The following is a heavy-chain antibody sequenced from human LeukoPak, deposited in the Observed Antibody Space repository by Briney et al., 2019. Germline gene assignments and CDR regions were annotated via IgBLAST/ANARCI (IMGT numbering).Heavy chain of an antibody. CDR2: IYYSGST. J-gene: IGHJ3*02. Sequence: PSETLSLTCTVSGGSISSSSDYWGWIRQPPGKGLEWIGSIYYSGSTYYNPSLKSRITISVDTSKNQFSLKLSSVTAADTAVYYCARSRVLSLGYCSSTSCYAHDAFDIWDQGTMVTVSS. CDR3: ARSRVLSLGYCSSTSCYAHDAFDI. D-gene: IGHD2-2*01. CDR1: GGSISSSSDY. V-gene: IGHV4-39*07.